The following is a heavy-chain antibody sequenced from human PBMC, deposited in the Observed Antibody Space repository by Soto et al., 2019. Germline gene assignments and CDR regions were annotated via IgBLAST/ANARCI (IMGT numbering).Heavy chain of an antibody. CDR3: ASGELLFDY. Sequence: QVQLVQSGAEVTKPGSSVKVSCKASGGTFSSYAISWVRQAPGQGLEWMGGIIPIFGTENYAQKVQGRVKITAADSTSTAYMALSSLRSEDTAVYYCASGELLFDYWGQGTLVTVSS. CDR1: GGTFSSYA. V-gene: IGHV1-69*12. CDR2: IIPIFGTE. J-gene: IGHJ4*02. D-gene: IGHD1-26*01.